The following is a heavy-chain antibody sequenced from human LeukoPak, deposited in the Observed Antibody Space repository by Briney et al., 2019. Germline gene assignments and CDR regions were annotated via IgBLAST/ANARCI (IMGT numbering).Heavy chain of an antibody. D-gene: IGHD6-13*01. Sequence: KPSETLSLTCTVSGGSISSYYWSWIRQPPGKGREWIGYIYYSGSTNYSPSLKSRLTISVDTSKNQFSLKLSSVTAADTAVYYCARTYGSSGLGYFDLWGRGTLVTVSS. J-gene: IGHJ2*01. CDR2: IYYSGST. CDR1: GGSISSYY. CDR3: ARTYGSSGLGYFDL. V-gene: IGHV4-59*01.